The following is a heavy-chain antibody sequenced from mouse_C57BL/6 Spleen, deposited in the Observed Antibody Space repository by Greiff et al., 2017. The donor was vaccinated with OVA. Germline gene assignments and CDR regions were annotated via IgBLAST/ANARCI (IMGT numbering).Heavy chain of an antibody. CDR3: ARGDGSSLDY. J-gene: IGHJ2*01. CDR2: INPGSGGT. CDR1: GYAFTNYL. D-gene: IGHD1-1*01. V-gene: IGHV1-54*01. Sequence: QVQLKESGAELVRPGTSVKVSCKASGYAFTNYLIEWVKQRPGQGLEWIGVINPGSGGTNYNEKFKGKATLTADKSSSTAYMQLSSLTSEDSAVYFCARGDGSSLDYWGQGTTLTVSS.